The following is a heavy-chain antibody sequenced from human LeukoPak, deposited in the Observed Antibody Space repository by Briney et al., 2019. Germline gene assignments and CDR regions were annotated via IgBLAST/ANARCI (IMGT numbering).Heavy chain of an antibody. J-gene: IGHJ4*02. CDR3: ARKWELFDY. CDR2: IKQDGSEK. V-gene: IGHV3-7*01. Sequence: GGSLRLSCAASGSTFSSYWMSWVRQAPGKGLEWVANIKQDGSEKYYVDSVKGRFTISRDNAKNSLYLQMNSLRAEDTAVYHCARKWELFDYWGQGTLVTVSS. D-gene: IGHD1-26*01. CDR1: GSTFSSYW.